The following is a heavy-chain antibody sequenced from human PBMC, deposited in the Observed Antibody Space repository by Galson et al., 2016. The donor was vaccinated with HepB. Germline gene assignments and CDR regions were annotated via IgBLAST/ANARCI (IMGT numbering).Heavy chain of an antibody. Sequence: SVKVSCKASGYNFAAYYIHWVRQAPGQGPEWIGWINPNNGATKYAPEFQGRVTMTRVTSIRTAYMELSRLRFDDTAMYYCARLYFGSESYPDYWGQGTQVTVSP. J-gene: IGHJ4*02. D-gene: IGHD3-10*01. CDR1: GYNFAAYY. CDR3: ARLYFGSESYPDY. V-gene: IGHV1-2*02. CDR2: INPNNGAT.